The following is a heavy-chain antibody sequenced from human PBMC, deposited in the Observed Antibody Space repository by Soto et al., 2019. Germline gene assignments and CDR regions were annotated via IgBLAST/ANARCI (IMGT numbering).Heavy chain of an antibody. CDR3: ARGTAAAGIKLSL. CDR2: IYYSGST. V-gene: IGHV4-31*03. Sequence: QVQLQESGPGLVKPSQTLSLTCTVSGGSISSGGYYWSWIRQHPGKGLEWIGYIYYSGSTYYNPSLKSRVTISVDTSKNQFALKLSSVTAADTAVYYCARGTAAAGIKLSLWGQGTLVTVSS. J-gene: IGHJ4*02. CDR1: GGSISSGGYY. D-gene: IGHD6-13*01.